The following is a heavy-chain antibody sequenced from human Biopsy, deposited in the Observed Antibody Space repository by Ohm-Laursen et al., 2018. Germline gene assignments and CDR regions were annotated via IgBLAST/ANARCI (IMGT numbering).Heavy chain of an antibody. Sequence: SVKVSCKTSGYNFTAYYMQWVRQAPGQGLEWMGWINPNNGGTNYAHKFQGRVTMTRDTSIRTAYMHLSGLTSDDTAVYYCARLAYSEYRRDPLDVWGQGTMVTVSS. V-gene: IGHV1-2*02. CDR1: GYNFTAYY. D-gene: IGHD5-18*01. J-gene: IGHJ3*01. CDR3: ARLAYSEYRRDPLDV. CDR2: INPNNGGT.